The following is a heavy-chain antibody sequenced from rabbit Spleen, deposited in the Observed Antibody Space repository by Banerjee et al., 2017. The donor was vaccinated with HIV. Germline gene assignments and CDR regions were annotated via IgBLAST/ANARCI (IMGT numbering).Heavy chain of an antibody. CDR1: GFSFSSSC. Sequence: QEQLVESGGGLVQPEGSLTLTCTASGFSFSSSCWMSWVRQAPGKGLEWIGYIDLLFGTTYYANWVNGRFTISSHNAQNTLYLQLHSLTAADTATYFCVRDRANIGGDFGPYYFDLWGPGTLVTVS. V-gene: IGHV1S47*01. J-gene: IGHJ4*01. D-gene: IGHD2-1*01. CDR2: IDLLFGTT. CDR3: VRDRANIGGDFGPYYFDL.